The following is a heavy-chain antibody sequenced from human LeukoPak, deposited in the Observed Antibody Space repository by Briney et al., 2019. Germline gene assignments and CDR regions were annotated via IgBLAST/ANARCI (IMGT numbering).Heavy chain of an antibody. CDR1: GFTFSSYA. CDR2: ISYDGSNK. Sequence: GGSLRLSCAASGFTFSSYAMHWVRQAPGKGLEWVAVISYDGSNKYYADSVKGRFTISRDNSKNTLYLQMNSLRSEDTAVYYCARNGKTYQLHPLDVWGKGTTVTVSS. D-gene: IGHD2-2*01. CDR3: ARNGKTYQLHPLDV. V-gene: IGHV3-30-3*01. J-gene: IGHJ6*04.